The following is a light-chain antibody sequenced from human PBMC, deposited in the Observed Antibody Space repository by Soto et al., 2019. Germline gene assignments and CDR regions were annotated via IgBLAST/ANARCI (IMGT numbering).Light chain of an antibody. CDR3: QSYGSSLSVPWV. V-gene: IGLV1-40*01. CDR1: SSNIGAGYD. CDR2: GNS. J-gene: IGLJ3*02. Sequence: QSVLTQPPSVSGAPGQRVTISCTGSSSNIGAGYDVHWYQQLPGTAPKLLIYGNSNRPSGVPDRFSGSKSGTSASLAITGLQAEDEADYYCQSYGSSLSVPWVFGGGTKLTVL.